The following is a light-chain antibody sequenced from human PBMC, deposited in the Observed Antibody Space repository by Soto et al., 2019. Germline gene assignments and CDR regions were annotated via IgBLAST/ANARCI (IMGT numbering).Light chain of an antibody. CDR3: SSYTSSSTRV. CDR1: SSDVGGYNY. Sequence: QSDLTQPASVSGSPGQSITISCTGTSSDVGGYNYVSWYQQHPGNAPKLMIYEVSNRPSGVSNRFSGSKSGNTASLTISGLQAEDEADYYCSSYTSSSTRVFGGGTKLTVL. V-gene: IGLV2-14*01. J-gene: IGLJ3*02. CDR2: EVS.